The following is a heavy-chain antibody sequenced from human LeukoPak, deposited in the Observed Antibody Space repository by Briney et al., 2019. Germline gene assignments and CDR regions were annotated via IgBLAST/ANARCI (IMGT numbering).Heavy chain of an antibody. Sequence: GRTLRLSCETSGFTFSSYSINWVRQAPGTGQEWVSSISSSSRYIYYADSVKGRFTISRDNAKNSLYLQMNSLRAEDTAVYYCARDTSAVRVDYWVQGTLVTVSS. CDR1: GFTFSSYS. D-gene: IGHD3-16*01. J-gene: IGHJ4*02. CDR2: ISSSSRYI. V-gene: IGHV3-21*01. CDR3: ARDTSAVRVDY.